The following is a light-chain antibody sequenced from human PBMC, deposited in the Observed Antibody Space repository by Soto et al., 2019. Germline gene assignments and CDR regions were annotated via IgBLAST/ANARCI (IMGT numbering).Light chain of an antibody. J-gene: IGKJ3*01. CDR3: QHFNIYPV. Sequence: AIQLTQSPSSLSASVGDRVTITCRASQGISSALSCYQQKPGKAPKLMIYDASSLESGVQSRFSGSGSATDFPLTISSLQPEDFANYYCQHFNIYPVFGPGTKVDIK. CDR1: QGISSA. V-gene: IGKV1-13*01. CDR2: DAS.